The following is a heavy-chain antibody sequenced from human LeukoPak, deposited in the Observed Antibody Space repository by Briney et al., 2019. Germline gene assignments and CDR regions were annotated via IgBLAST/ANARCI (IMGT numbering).Heavy chain of an antibody. J-gene: IGHJ4*02. Sequence: GGSLRLSCAASGFSFSSCAMSWFRQAPGKGLEWIGFISGGTTEYAASVKGRFTISRDDSTSIAYLQMNSLTTEDTAVYYCSRGSGWLSVYWGQGTLVTVSS. D-gene: IGHD6-19*01. CDR2: ISGGTT. V-gene: IGHV3-49*03. CDR3: SRGSGWLSVY. CDR1: GFSFSSCA.